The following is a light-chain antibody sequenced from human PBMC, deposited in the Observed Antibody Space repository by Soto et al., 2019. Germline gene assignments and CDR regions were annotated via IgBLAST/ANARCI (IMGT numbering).Light chain of an antibody. J-gene: IGKJ4*01. Sequence: DIVLTQSPDSLPVSLGERATINCKSSQSVLYSSNNKNYLAWYQQKPGQPPKLLIYWASVRESGVPDRFSGSGSGTDFTLTISSLQAEDVAVYYCQQYYTTPGPTFGGGTKVQIK. CDR3: QQYYTTPGPT. CDR2: WAS. V-gene: IGKV4-1*01. CDR1: QSVLYSSNNKNY.